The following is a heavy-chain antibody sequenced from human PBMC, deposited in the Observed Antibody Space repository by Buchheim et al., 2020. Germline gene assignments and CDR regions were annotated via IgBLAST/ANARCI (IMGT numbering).Heavy chain of an antibody. D-gene: IGHD3-10*01. V-gene: IGHV4-34*01. CDR1: GGSFSGYY. Sequence: QLQLQESGPGLVKPSETLSLTCAVYGGSFSGYYWSWIRQPPGKGLEWIGEINHSGSTNYNPSLKSRVTISVDTSKNQFSLKLSSVTAADTAVYYCARADSMVSYYYYGMDVWGQGTT. CDR2: INHSGST. J-gene: IGHJ6*02. CDR3: ARADSMVSYYYYGMDV.